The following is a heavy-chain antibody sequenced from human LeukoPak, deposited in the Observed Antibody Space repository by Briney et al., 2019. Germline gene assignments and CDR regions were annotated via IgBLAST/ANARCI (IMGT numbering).Heavy chain of an antibody. CDR3: ARDFVYDFWSGYFP. CDR1: GFTFSSYS. Sequence: GGSLRLSCAASGFTFSSYSMNWVRQAPGEGLEWGSSISGSSSYIYYAYSVKGRFTIPRDNDNNSLYLQMNTLRDEDTAVYYCARDFVYDFWSGYFPWGQGTLVTVSS. J-gene: IGHJ5*02. CDR2: ISGSSSYI. V-gene: IGHV3-21*01. D-gene: IGHD3-3*01.